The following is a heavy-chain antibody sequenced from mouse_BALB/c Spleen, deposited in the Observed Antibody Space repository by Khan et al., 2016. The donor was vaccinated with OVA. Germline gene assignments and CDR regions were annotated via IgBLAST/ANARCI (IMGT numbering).Heavy chain of an antibody. CDR3: ARGNYDGYCFDY. Sequence: EVQLQESGPGLVKPSQSLSLTCTVTGYSITSGYAWNWIRQFPGNKLEWMGYISYSGGTSYNPSLKSRISITRDTSKNQFFLQLNSVTTEDTATYYCARGNYDGYCFDYWGQGTTLTVSS. D-gene: IGHD2-4*01. V-gene: IGHV3-2*02. CDR2: ISYSGGT. CDR1: GYSITSGYA. J-gene: IGHJ2*01.